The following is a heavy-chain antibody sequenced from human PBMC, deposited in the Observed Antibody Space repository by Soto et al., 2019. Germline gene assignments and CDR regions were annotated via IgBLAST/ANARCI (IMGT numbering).Heavy chain of an antibody. CDR1: GFTFSSYG. J-gene: IGHJ6*02. D-gene: IGHD6-19*01. CDR2: ISYDGSNK. CDR3: AKDLGLTLGIAVGTYGMDV. V-gene: IGHV3-30*18. Sequence: GSLRLSCAASGFTFSSYGMHWVRQAPGKGLEWVAVISYDGSNKYYADSVKGRFTISRDNSKNTLYLQMNSLRAEDTAVYYCAKDLGLTLGIAVGTYGMDVWGQGTTVTVSS.